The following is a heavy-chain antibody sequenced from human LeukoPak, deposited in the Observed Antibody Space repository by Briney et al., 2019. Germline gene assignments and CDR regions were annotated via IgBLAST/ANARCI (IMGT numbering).Heavy chain of an antibody. CDR2: IKLDGSEK. Sequence: GGSLRLSCVAPGFTFSSYAMTWFRQAPGKGLEWVANIKLDGSEKNYVDSVKGRFTISRDNTKNSLYLQMNSLRAEDTAVFYCARDQYDTWSRRGNFDSWGQGTLVIVSS. V-gene: IGHV3-7*03. J-gene: IGHJ4*02. CDR3: ARDQYDTWSRRGNFDS. CDR1: GFTFSSYA. D-gene: IGHD3-3*01.